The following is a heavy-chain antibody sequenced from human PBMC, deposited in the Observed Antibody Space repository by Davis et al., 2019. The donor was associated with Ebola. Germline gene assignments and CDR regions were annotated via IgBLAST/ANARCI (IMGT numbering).Heavy chain of an antibody. CDR2: IYYTGST. CDR1: GGSVGSDY. Sequence: SETLSLTCSVSGGSVGSDYWSWIRQPPGKGLEWIGYIYYTGSTNYNPSLKSRVAISVDTSKNQFSLKLSSVTAADTAVYYCARGAGYSSFYWGQGTLVTVSS. J-gene: IGHJ4*02. CDR3: ARGAGYSSFY. D-gene: IGHD5-12*01. V-gene: IGHV4-59*08.